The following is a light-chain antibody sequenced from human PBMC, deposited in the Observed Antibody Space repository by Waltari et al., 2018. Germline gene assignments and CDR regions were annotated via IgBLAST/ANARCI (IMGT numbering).Light chain of an antibody. CDR2: AAS. Sequence: DIQMTQSPSYLSASVGDRVIITCRASQTISSYLNWYQQKPGKAPKLLIYAASSLQSGVPSRFSGSGSGTDFTLTISSLQPEDFATYYCQQSYITWTFGQGTKVEIK. J-gene: IGKJ1*01. V-gene: IGKV1-39*01. CDR3: QQSYITWT. CDR1: QTISSY.